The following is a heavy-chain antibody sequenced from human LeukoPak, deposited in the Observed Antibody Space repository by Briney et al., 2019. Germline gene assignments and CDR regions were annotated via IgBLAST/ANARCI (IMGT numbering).Heavy chain of an antibody. Sequence: PSETLSLTCTVSGDSITSYYWSWIRQSAEKGLEWIGRIYTTGTTNYNPSLKGRVTVSVDTSKNQFFLKLRSVTAADTAVYYCARGGGSYRTFDYWGQGTLVTVSS. D-gene: IGHD1-26*01. V-gene: IGHV4-4*07. CDR2: IYTTGTT. CDR3: ARGGGSYRTFDY. J-gene: IGHJ4*02. CDR1: GDSITSYY.